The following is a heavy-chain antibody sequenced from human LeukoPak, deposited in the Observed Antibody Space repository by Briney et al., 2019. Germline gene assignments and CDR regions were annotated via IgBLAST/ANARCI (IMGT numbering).Heavy chain of an antibody. D-gene: IGHD6-19*01. V-gene: IGHV1-18*01. CDR1: GYTFTSYG. CDR2: ISAYNGNT. Sequence: GASVTVSCKASGYTFTSYGISWVRQAPGQGLEWMGWISAYNGNTNYAQKLQGRVTMTTDTSTSTAYMELRSLRSDDTAVYYCARDIAVAGIESYFDYWGQGTLVTVSS. CDR3: ARDIAVAGIESYFDY. J-gene: IGHJ4*02.